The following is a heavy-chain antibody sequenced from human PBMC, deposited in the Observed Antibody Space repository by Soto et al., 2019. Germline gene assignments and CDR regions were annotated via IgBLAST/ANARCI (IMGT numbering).Heavy chain of an antibody. D-gene: IGHD2-15*01. Sequence: GGSLRLSCAASGFTSSNAWMNWVRQAPGKGLEWVGRIKSKTDGGTTDYAAPVKGRFTISRDDSKNTLYLQMNSLKTEDTAVYYCTTYCSGGSCYYAYWGQGTLVTVSS. CDR2: IKSKTDGGTT. CDR1: GFTSSNAW. V-gene: IGHV3-15*07. J-gene: IGHJ4*02. CDR3: TTYCSGGSCYYAY.